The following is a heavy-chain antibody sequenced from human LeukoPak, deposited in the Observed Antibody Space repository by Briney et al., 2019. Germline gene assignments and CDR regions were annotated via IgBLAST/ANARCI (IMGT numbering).Heavy chain of an antibody. V-gene: IGHV4-31*03. CDR1: GGPISSGGYY. J-gene: IGHJ4*02. D-gene: IGHD5-12*01. Sequence: SQTLSLTCTVSGGPISSGGYYWSWIRQHPGKGLEWIGYIYYSGSTYYDPSLKSRVTISVDTSKNQFSLKLSSVTAADTAVYYCAKSYSGYVLDYWGQGTLVTVSS. CDR3: AKSYSGYVLDY. CDR2: IYYSGST.